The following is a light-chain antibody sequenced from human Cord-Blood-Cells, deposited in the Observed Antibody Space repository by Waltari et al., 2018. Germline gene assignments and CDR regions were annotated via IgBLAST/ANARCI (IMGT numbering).Light chain of an antibody. CDR2: RNN. CDR1: SSNLGSNY. V-gene: IGLV1-47*01. Sequence: QSVLTQPPSASGTPGQRVTISCSGSSSNLGSNYVSWYQQLPETAPKLLIYRNNQRPSGVPDRFSGSKSGTSASLAISGLRSEDEADYYCAAWDDSLSGWVFGGGTKLTVL. CDR3: AAWDDSLSGWV. J-gene: IGLJ3*02.